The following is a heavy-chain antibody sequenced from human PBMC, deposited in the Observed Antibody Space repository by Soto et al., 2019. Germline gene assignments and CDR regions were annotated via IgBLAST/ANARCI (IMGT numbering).Heavy chain of an antibody. CDR1: GFTFSSYW. D-gene: IGHD5-12*01. CDR2: IKQDGSEK. Sequence: GGSLRLSCAASGFTFSSYWMSWVRQAPGKGLEWVANIKQDGSEKYYVDSVKGRFTISRDNAKNSLYLQMNSLRAEDTAVYYCARDERDGYNYYYYYYGMDVWGQGTTVTVSS. CDR3: ARDERDGYNYYYYYYGMDV. V-gene: IGHV3-7*01. J-gene: IGHJ6*02.